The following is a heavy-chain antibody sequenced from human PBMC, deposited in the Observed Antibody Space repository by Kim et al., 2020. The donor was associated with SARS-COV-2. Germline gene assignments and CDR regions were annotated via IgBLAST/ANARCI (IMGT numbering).Heavy chain of an antibody. Sequence: SETLSLTCTVSGGSISSYYWSWIRQPPGKGLEWIGYIYYSGSTNYNPSLKSRVTISVDTSKNQFSLKLSSVIAADTAVYYCARGGIAAAVPPYFDYWGQG. CDR2: IYYSGST. CDR1: GGSISSYY. J-gene: IGHJ4*02. CDR3: ARGGIAAAVPPYFDY. D-gene: IGHD6-13*01. V-gene: IGHV4-59*13.